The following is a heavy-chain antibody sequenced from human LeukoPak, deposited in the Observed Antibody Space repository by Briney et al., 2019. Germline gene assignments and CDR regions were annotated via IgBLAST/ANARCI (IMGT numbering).Heavy chain of an antibody. CDR2: IRQDGSET. CDR1: GLVLRNYW. Sequence: GGSLRLSCAASGLVLRNYWMSWVRQAPGKGLEWVANIRQDGSETKYADSVKGRFTIFRDNGKNSMSLEMNNLRADDTAVYYCAIYCSTSSCSDGGFDPWGVGTLVTVSS. V-gene: IGHV3-7*01. CDR3: AIYCSTSSCSDGGFDP. J-gene: IGHJ5*02. D-gene: IGHD2-2*01.